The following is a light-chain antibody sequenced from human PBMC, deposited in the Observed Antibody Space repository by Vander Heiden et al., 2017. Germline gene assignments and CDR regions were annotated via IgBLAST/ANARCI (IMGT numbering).Light chain of an antibody. Sequence: QPVLTQSSSASASLGSSVKLTCTLSSGHSSYIIAWHQQQPGKAPRYLMKVEGSGSYNKGSGVPDRFSGSSSGADRYLTISNLQSEDEADYYCESWDTNTRVFGGGTKLTGL. CDR3: ESWDTNTRV. CDR1: SGHSSYI. J-gene: IGLJ3*02. CDR2: VEGSGSY. V-gene: IGLV4-60*03.